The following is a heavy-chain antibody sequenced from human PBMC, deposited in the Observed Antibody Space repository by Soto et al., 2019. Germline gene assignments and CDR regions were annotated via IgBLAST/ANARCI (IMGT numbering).Heavy chain of an antibody. CDR2: IGWTSTAM. D-gene: IGHD1-26*01. CDR1: GVTFSSST. V-gene: IGHV3-48*01. J-gene: IGHJ5*01. Sequence: PGGSVRLSCAASGVTFSSSTMSWVRQAPGKGLEWVSYIGWTSTAMYYADSVKGRFTISRDSAKNSLYLQMNSLRAEDTAGYYWARDKPWVFVDS. CDR3: ARDKPWVFVDS.